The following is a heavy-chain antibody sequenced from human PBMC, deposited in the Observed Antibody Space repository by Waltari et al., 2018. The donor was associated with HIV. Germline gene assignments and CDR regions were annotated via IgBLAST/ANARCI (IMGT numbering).Heavy chain of an antibody. CDR3: AKAPGAWIGSYIDY. Sequence: EVQLLESGGGLVQPGGSLRVSCTGSGFSFGSHAMSCVRQATGKGLEWVLCLSPSSGSSYYGDSASGRFTISRDNSKNTLYLQMHNRTAEDTAIDYCAKAPGAWIGSYIDYWGQGNLVTVSS. J-gene: IGHJ4*02. CDR2: LSPSSGSS. D-gene: IGHD1-26*01. V-gene: IGHV3-23*01. CDR1: GFSFGSHA.